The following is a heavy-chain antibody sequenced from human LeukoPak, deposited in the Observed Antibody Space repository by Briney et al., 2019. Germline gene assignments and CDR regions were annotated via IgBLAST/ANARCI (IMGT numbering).Heavy chain of an antibody. CDR2: IYYSGST. J-gene: IGHJ3*02. Sequence: PSETLSLTCTVSGGPISSYYWSWIRQPPGKGLEWIGYIYYSGSTNYNPSLKSRVTISVDTSKNQFSLKLSSVTAADTAVYYCARLSAAAGLDAFDIWGQGTMVTVSS. D-gene: IGHD6-13*01. CDR3: ARLSAAAGLDAFDI. CDR1: GGPISSYY. V-gene: IGHV4-59*08.